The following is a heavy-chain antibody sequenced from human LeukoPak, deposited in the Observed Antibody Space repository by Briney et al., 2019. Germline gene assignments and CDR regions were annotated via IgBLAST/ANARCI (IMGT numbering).Heavy chain of an antibody. D-gene: IGHD5-18*01. Sequence: SETLSLTCTLSGGSISSGGYYWTWIRQHPGKGLDSIGFIYYSRSTYYNPALKSHVTISLSPSKNQFSLKLSSVTAADTAVYYCASIQLWRTYFYYWGQGTLVTVSS. CDR3: ASIQLWRTYFYY. V-gene: IGHV4-31*01. J-gene: IGHJ4*02. CDR1: GGSISSGGYY. CDR2: IYYSRST.